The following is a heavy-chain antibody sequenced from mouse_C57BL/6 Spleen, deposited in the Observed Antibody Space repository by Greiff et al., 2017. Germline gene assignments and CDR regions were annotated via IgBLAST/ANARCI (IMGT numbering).Heavy chain of an antibody. D-gene: IGHD2-4*01. V-gene: IGHV3-6*01. CDR2: ISDDGSN. J-gene: IGHJ3*01. Sequence: EVQLQESGPGLVKPSQSLSLPCSVTGYSITSGYYWNWIRQFPGNKLEWMGYISDDGSNNYNPSLKNRITITRDTSNNQFFLKLNSVTTEDTATYYCARGGDYDEAWFAYWGQGTLVTVSA. CDR1: GYSITSGYY. CDR3: ARGGDYDEAWFAY.